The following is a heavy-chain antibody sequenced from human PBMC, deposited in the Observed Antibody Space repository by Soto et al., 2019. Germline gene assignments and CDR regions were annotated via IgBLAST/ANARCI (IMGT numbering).Heavy chain of an antibody. CDR3: ARLWDSSSWFWFDT. D-gene: IGHD6-13*01. CDR1: GYNLTTYW. CDR2: IDPSDSYT. Sequence: PGESLKISCKGSGYNLTTYWIRWVPQMPGKGLEWMGRIDPSDSYTDYSPSLKGHVTISADASISTAYLQWSSLKASDTAIYYCARLWDSSSWFWFDTWGQGTLVTVSS. V-gene: IGHV5-10-1*01. J-gene: IGHJ5*02.